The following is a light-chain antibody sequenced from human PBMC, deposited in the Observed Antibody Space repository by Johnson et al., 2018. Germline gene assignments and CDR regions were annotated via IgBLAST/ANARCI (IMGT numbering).Light chain of an antibody. CDR1: SSNIGNNY. J-gene: IGLJ1*01. Sequence: QSVLTQPPSVSAAPGQKVTISCSGSSSNIGNNYVSWYQQLPGTAPKLLIYENNKRPSGIPDRFSGSKSGTSATLGITGLQTGDEADYYCGTWDSHLSAGNLFGPGTNFSFL. V-gene: IGLV1-51*02. CDR2: ENN. CDR3: GTWDSHLSAGNL.